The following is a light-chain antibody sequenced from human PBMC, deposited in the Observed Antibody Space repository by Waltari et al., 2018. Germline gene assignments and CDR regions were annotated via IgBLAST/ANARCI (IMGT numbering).Light chain of an antibody. CDR1: RSAVAYYNY. V-gene: IGLV2-14*03. CDR3: SSYTVSNTVV. Sequence: QSALTQPASVSGSPGQSITISCIGTRSAVAYYNYFSWYAQQPDKAPKLIIYDVTQRPSGVSNRFSGTKSGNTASLTIAGLQAEDEADYYCSSYTVSNTVVFGGGTKVTVL. J-gene: IGLJ2*01. CDR2: DVT.